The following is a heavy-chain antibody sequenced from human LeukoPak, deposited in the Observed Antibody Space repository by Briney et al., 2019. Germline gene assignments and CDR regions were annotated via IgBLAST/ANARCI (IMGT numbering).Heavy chain of an antibody. V-gene: IGHV1-69*05. CDR2: IIPIFGTA. CDR1: GGTFSSYA. CDR3: ARTVVVPAAIPGPGGHLACFDS. D-gene: IGHD2-2*02. Sequence: ASVKVSCKASGGTFSSYAISWVRQAPGQGLEWMGGIIPIFGTANYAQKFRGRVTITTDESTSTAYMELSSLRSEDTAVYYCARTVVVPAAIPGPGGHLACFDSGGQGTLVTVSS. J-gene: IGHJ4*02.